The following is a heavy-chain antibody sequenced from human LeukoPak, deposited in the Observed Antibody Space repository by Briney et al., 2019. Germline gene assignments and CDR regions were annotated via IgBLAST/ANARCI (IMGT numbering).Heavy chain of an antibody. CDR1: GFPFSSYE. CDR3: TRGLYQN. V-gene: IGHV3-48*03. J-gene: IGHJ4*02. CDR2: ISSSATTI. Sequence: PGGSLRLSCAASGFPFSSYEMHWVRQAPGKGLEWVSYISSSATTIYYADSVKGRFTISRDNAKNSLYLQMNTLRAEDTAVYYCTRGLYQNWGLGTLVTVSS. D-gene: IGHD2-2*01.